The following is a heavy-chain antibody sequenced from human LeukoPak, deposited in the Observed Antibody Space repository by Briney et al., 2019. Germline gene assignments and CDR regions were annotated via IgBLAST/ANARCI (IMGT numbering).Heavy chain of an antibody. CDR3: ARADCSGGRCHIYIHY. CDR1: GYTFTGYY. J-gene: IGHJ4*02. V-gene: IGHV1-2*02. CDR2: INPNSGGT. Sequence: ASVNVSFKASGYTFTGYYLHWVRQAPGQGLEWMGWINPNSGGTNYAQNFQGRVTMTRDTSINTAYMELSRLRSDDTAVYFCARADCSGGRCHIYIHYWDQGALVTVSS. D-gene: IGHD2-15*01.